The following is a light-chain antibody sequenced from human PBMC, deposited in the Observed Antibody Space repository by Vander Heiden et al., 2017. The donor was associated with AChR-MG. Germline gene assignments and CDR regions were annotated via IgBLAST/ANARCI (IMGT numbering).Light chain of an antibody. CDR2: ATS. Sequence: DIQMTQSPSSLSASVGDRVTITCRASQSINIYLKWYQQKPGKAPNLLIYATSSLRSGVPSRFSGGGSETDFTLTISNLQPEDFATYYCQQSYETPYTFGQGTKLEI. J-gene: IGKJ2*01. CDR1: QSINIY. CDR3: QQSYETPYT. V-gene: IGKV1-39*01.